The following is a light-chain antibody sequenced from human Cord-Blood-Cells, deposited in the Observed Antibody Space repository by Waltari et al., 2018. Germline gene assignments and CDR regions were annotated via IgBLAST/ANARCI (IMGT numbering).Light chain of an antibody. CDR3: AAWDDSLNGWV. Sequence: QSVLTQPPSASGTPGQRVTISCSGSSSNIGSNTVNWYQQLPGTAPKLLIYSNKQRPSGRPDRFSGSKSGTSASLAISGLQSEDEADYYCAAWDDSLNGWVFGGGTKLTVL. CDR2: SNK. CDR1: SSNIGSNT. V-gene: IGLV1-44*01. J-gene: IGLJ3*02.